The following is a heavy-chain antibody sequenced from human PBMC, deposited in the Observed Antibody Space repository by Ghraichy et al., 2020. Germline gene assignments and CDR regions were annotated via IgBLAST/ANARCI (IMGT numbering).Heavy chain of an antibody. CDR1: GGSISSYSDY. CDR2: IYNSVST. D-gene: IGHD1-14*01. V-gene: IGHV4-39*01. J-gene: IGHJ5*02. Sequence: SCTVSGGSISSYSDYWGWLRQPPGKGPECIGCIYNSVSTHYNPSLKSRVTIYIDTSKDQFSLRLTSVTAADTAIYYCARNKTGNLSGWFDPWGQGSLVIVSS. CDR3: ARNKTGNLSGWFDP.